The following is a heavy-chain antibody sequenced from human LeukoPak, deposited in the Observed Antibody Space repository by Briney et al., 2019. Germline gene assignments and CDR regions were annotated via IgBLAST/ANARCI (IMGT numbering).Heavy chain of an antibody. CDR1: GFTFSSYW. J-gene: IGHJ4*02. CDR3: ARDQSSYGVVSYFDY. CDR2: INQDGSEQ. Sequence: QTGGSLRLSCAASGFTFSSYWMSWVRQAPGKGLEWVANINQDGSEQYYVDSVKGRFTISRDNAKNSLYLQMNNLRAEDTAVYYCARDQSSYGVVSYFDYWGQGTLVTVSS. V-gene: IGHV3-7*01. D-gene: IGHD3-3*01.